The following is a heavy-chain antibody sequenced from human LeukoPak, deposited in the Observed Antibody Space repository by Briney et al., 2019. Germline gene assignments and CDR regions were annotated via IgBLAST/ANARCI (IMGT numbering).Heavy chain of an antibody. CDR2: VDPEDGET. V-gene: IGHV1-69-2*01. Sequence: ASVKISCKVSGHTFTNYYMHWVQQAPGKGLEWMGLVDPEDGETIYAEKFQGRVTITADTTIDTAYMELSSLRSEDTAVYYCATSSQKDYYDSSGYSSYYMDVWGKGTTVTVSS. CDR3: ATSSQKDYYDSSGYSSYYMDV. CDR1: GHTFTNYY. J-gene: IGHJ6*03. D-gene: IGHD3-22*01.